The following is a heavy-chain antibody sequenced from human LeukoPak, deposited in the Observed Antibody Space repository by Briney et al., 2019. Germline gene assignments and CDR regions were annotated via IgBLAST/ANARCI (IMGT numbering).Heavy chain of an antibody. CDR1: GFAFSSYA. CDR3: ARDLGSSWYEGFDY. V-gene: IGHV3-30-3*01. CDR2: VSYDGGSK. J-gene: IGHJ4*02. D-gene: IGHD6-13*01. Sequence: PGRSLRLSCAASGFAFSSYAMHWVRQGPGKGLEWVALVSYDGGSKYYADSVKGRITISRDNAKNSLYLQMNSLRAEDTAVYYCARDLGSSWYEGFDYWGQGTLVTVSS.